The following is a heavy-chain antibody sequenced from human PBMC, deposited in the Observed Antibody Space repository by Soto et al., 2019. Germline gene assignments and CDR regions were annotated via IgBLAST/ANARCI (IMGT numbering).Heavy chain of an antibody. CDR1: GGSINIIDYY. CDR3: ARHRRVGTTRAYAFEI. J-gene: IGHJ3*02. Sequence: QLQLQESGPGLVKPSETLSLICAASGGSINIIDYYWDWIRQPPGKGLEWIGSIYYSGSTYSNPSLQSRVTISIDTSKNQFSLKLNSVTAADTAVYYCARHRRVGTTRAYAFEIWGQGTFVTVSS. CDR2: IYYSGST. D-gene: IGHD1-26*01. V-gene: IGHV4-39*01.